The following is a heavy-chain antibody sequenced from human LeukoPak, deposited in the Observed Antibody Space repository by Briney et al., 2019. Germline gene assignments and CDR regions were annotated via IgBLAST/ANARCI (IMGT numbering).Heavy chain of an antibody. V-gene: IGHV1-69*04. J-gene: IGHJ5*02. Sequence: SVKVSCKASGGTFISYTISWVRQAPGQGLEWMGRIIPILGIANYAQKFQGRVTITADKSTSTAYMELSSLRSEDTAVYYCVRDLRGYSGYDPYNWFDPWGQGTLVTVSS. CDR2: IIPILGIA. D-gene: IGHD5-12*01. CDR3: VRDLRGYSGYDPYNWFDP. CDR1: GGTFISYT.